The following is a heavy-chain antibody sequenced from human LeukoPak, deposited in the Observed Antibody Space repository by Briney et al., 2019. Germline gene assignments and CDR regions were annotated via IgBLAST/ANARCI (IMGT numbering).Heavy chain of an antibody. Sequence: GASVKVSCKASGGTFSSYAISWVRQAPGQGLEWMGGIIPIFGTANYAQKFQGRVTITADESTSTAYMELSSLRSEDTAVYYCASIVDTATVSYYYYGMDVWGQGTTVTVSS. CDR3: ASIVDTATVSYYYYGMDV. CDR1: GGTFSSYA. V-gene: IGHV1-69*13. D-gene: IGHD5-18*01. J-gene: IGHJ6*02. CDR2: IIPIFGTA.